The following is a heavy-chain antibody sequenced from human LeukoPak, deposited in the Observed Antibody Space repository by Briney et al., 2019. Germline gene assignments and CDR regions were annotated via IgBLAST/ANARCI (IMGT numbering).Heavy chain of an antibody. D-gene: IGHD6-19*01. CDR1: GGSFSGYY. V-gene: IGHV4-34*01. Sequence: SETLSLTCAVYGGSFSGYYWSWIRQPAGKGLEWIGEINHSGSTNYNPSLKSRVTISVDTSKNQFSLKLSSATAADTAVYYCAREWSIAVAGNSFDYWGQGTLVTVSS. CDR3: AREWSIAVAGNSFDY. CDR2: INHSGST. J-gene: IGHJ4*02.